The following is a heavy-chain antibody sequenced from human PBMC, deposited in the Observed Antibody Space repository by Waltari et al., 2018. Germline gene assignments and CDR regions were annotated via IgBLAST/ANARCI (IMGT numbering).Heavy chain of an antibody. V-gene: IGHV1-2*02. CDR2: IPPNSGGT. Sequence: QVQLVQSGAEVKKPGASVKGSCKASGYTFTGDDMHWVRQAPGQGPEWRGWIPPNSGGTHYAQKVQGRVTMTRDTSISTAYMELSRLNSDDTAVYYCARLLPFGGSSSSQGFDYLGQGTLVTVSS. CDR1: GYTFTGDD. J-gene: IGHJ4*02. CDR3: ARLLPFGGSSSSQGFDY. D-gene: IGHD6-6*01.